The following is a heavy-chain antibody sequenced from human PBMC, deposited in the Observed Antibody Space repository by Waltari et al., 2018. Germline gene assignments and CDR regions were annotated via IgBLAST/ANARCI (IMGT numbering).Heavy chain of an antibody. J-gene: IGHJ4*02. V-gene: IGHV3-23*01. CDR3: AKGGERATFFDY. Sequence: EVQLLESGGGVVQPGGSLRLSCATSGFTLSQNVMSWVRQAPGKGLGVVLGIWGGGMPAHAEYLKGRFPHSRDLSTDTLGLHINSLGAEEPAKYYCAKGGERATFFDYWGQGTLVTVSS. CDR1: GFTLSQNV. CDR2: IWGGGMP.